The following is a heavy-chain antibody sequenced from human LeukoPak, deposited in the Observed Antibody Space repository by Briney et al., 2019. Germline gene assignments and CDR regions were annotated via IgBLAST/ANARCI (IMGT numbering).Heavy chain of an antibody. V-gene: IGHV4-59*01. CDR1: GGSISSYY. Sequence: SETLSLTCTVSGGSISSYYWSWIRQPPGKGLEWIGYIYYSGSTNYNPSLKSRVTISVDTSKNQFSLKLSSVTAADTAVYYCARVGEYYYDSSGYSGDAFDIWGQGTMVTVSS. J-gene: IGHJ3*02. D-gene: IGHD3-22*01. CDR3: ARVGEYYYDSSGYSGDAFDI. CDR2: IYYSGST.